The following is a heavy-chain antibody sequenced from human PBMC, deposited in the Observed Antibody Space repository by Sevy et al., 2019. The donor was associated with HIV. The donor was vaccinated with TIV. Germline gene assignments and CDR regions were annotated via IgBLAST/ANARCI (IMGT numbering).Heavy chain of an antibody. D-gene: IGHD3-22*01. CDR3: AKDYYDSSGYLQRIDY. V-gene: IGHV3-23*01. CDR2: ISGSGGST. CDR1: GFTFSSYA. Sequence: GGSLRLSCAASGFTFSSYAMSWVRQAPGKGLEWVSAISGSGGSTYYADSVTGRFTISRDNSKNTLYLQMNSLRAEDTAVYYCAKDYYDSSGYLQRIDYWGQGTLVTVSS. J-gene: IGHJ4*02.